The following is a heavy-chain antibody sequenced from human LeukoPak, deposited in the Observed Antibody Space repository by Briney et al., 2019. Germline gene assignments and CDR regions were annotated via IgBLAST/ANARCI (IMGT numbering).Heavy chain of an antibody. V-gene: IGHV3-7*01. CDR1: GFMFSTYW. D-gene: IGHD6-13*01. Sequence: AGGSLRLFCAASGFMFSTYWMTWVRQAPGKGLEWVANIKPDGSETYYLDPVKGRFTISRDNAKNLLYLQMNSLRGEDAAVYYCGGFGYEAAVDLWGQGTLVTVSS. J-gene: IGHJ4*02. CDR3: GGFGYEAAVDL. CDR2: IKPDGSET.